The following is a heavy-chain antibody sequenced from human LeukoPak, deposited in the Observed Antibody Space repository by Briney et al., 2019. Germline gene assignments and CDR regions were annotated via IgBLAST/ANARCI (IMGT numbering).Heavy chain of an antibody. CDR3: AREGPTTAVGSGAPDI. Sequence: GGSLRLSCPASGFTFSDYTMPWLRQAPGKGLEWVAVIWHDGTYISYGDSVRGRFTISRDNSKNTLYLQMNSLRAEDTAVYYCAREGPTTAVGSGAPDIWGLGTMVTVSS. J-gene: IGHJ3*02. CDR1: GFTFSDYT. D-gene: IGHD6-13*01. V-gene: IGHV3-33*01. CDR2: IWHDGTYI.